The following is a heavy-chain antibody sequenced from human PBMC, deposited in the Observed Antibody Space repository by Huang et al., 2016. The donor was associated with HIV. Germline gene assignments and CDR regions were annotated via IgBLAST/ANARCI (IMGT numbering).Heavy chain of an antibody. CDR1: GFTFSSYW. Sequence: EVQLVESGGGLVQPGGSLRLSCAASGFTFSSYWRHWVRQVPGKGLVWVSHTESDGRSTSYADSVKGRFTISRDNAKNTLYLQMNSLRAEDTAVYYCARGSRQGKYYYGSGTAYWGQGTLVTVSS. D-gene: IGHD3-10*01. CDR3: ARGSRQGKYYYGSGTAY. J-gene: IGHJ4*02. CDR2: TESDGRST. V-gene: IGHV3-74*01.